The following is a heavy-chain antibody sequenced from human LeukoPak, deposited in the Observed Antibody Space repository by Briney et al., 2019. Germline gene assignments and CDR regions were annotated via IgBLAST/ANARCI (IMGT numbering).Heavy chain of an antibody. Sequence: ASVKVSCKASGYTFTGYYMHWVRQAPGQGLEWMGWINPNSGGTNYAQKFQARVTMTRDTSISTAYMELSRLRSDDTAVYYCARDPTYGSGSYYNDYWGQGTLVTVSS. CDR1: GYTFTGYY. CDR2: INPNSGGT. D-gene: IGHD3-10*01. J-gene: IGHJ4*02. V-gene: IGHV1-2*02. CDR3: ARDPTYGSGSYYNDY.